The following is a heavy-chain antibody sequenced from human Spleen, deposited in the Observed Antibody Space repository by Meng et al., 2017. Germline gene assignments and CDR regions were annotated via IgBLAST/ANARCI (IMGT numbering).Heavy chain of an antibody. CDR1: GDSVSSNSGA. V-gene: IGHV6-1*01. D-gene: IGHD4/OR15-4a*01. CDR3: VAEVGGQESTPNRLVL. Sequence: SQTLSLTCAISGDSVSSNSGAWNWIRQSPSRGLEWLGRTYYRSKWYDDYAVSVRSRITITPDTSKNHVSLQLNSVTHDDTAVYYCVAEVGGQESTPNRLVLWGQGTLVTVSS. CDR2: TYYRSKWYD. J-gene: IGHJ4*02.